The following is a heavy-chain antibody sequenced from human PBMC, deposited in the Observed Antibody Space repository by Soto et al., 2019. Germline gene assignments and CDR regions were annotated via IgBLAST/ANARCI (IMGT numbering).Heavy chain of an antibody. D-gene: IGHD3-22*01. V-gene: IGHV1-18*01. CDR2: ISAYNGNT. J-gene: IGHJ4*02. CDR3: ARGRNNYYDSSGYYGYFDY. CDR1: GYTFTSYG. Sequence: ASVKVSCKASGYTFTSYGISWVRQAPGQGLERIGWISAYNGNTNYAQKLQGRVTMTTDTSTSTAYMELRSLRSDDTAVYYCARGRNNYYDSSGYYGYFDYWGQGTLVTAPQ.